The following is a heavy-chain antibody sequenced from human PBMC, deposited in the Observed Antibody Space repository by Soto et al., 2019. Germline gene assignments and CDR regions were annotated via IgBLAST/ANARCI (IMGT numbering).Heavy chain of an antibody. Sequence: RASVKVSCKASGGTFSSYAISWVRQAPGQGLEWMGGIIPIFGTANYAQKFQGRVTITADKSTSTAYMELSSLRSEDTAVYYCARDEGGRYWATALDIGAQGTSVSVSS. D-gene: IGHD1-26*01. CDR1: GGTFSSYA. V-gene: IGHV1-69*06. CDR3: ARDEGGRYWATALDI. CDR2: IIPIFGTA. J-gene: IGHJ3*02.